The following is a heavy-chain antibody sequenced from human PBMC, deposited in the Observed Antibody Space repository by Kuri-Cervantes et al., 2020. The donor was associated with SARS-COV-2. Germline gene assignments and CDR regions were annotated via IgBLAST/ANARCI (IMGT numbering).Heavy chain of an antibody. V-gene: IGHV4-39*07. Sequence: SETLSLTCTLSGASIDSNFYSWAWGWVRQSPGKGLEWKGSIFSEGRVHHNPSLKSRVTISVDTSKHQFSLRLSSVTAADTAIYYCAAAVGFFDYWGQGTLVTVSS. CDR2: IFSEGRV. CDR3: AAAVGFFDY. CDR1: GASIDSNFYSWA. J-gene: IGHJ4*02. D-gene: IGHD6-13*01.